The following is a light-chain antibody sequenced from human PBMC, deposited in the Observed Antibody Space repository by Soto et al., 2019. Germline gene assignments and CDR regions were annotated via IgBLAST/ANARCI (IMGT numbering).Light chain of an antibody. Sequence: QSALTQPASVSGSPGQSITISCTGTSSDVGGYNYVSWYQQHPGKAPKLMIYDVSNRPSGVSNRSSGSKSGNTASLTISGLQAEDEADYSCSSYTSSSTLVVFGTGTKVTVL. V-gene: IGLV2-14*01. CDR3: SSYTSSSTLVV. J-gene: IGLJ1*01. CDR1: SSDVGGYNY. CDR2: DVS.